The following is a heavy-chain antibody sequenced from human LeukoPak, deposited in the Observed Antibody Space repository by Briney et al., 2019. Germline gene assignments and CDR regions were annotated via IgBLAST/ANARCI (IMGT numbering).Heavy chain of an antibody. Sequence: GGSLRLSCAASGFTFSNAWMSWVRQAPGKGLEWVGRIKSKTDGGTTDYAAPVKGRFTISRDDSKNTLYLQMNSLKPEDTAVYYCTTGLYYDILTGNYFDYWGQGTLVTVSS. J-gene: IGHJ4*02. CDR3: TTGLYYDILTGNYFDY. CDR1: GFTFSNAW. CDR2: IKSKTDGGTT. D-gene: IGHD3-9*01. V-gene: IGHV3-15*01.